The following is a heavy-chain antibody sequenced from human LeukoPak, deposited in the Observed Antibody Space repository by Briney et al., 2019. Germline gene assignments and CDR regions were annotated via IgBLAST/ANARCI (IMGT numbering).Heavy chain of an antibody. D-gene: IGHD3-22*01. CDR1: GYTFTGYY. CDR3: ARDRGYYYDSSGTGYFDY. Sequence: ASVKVSCKASGYTFTGYYMHWVRQAPGQGLEWMGWINPNSGGTNYAQKFQGRVTMTRDTSISTAYMELSRLRSDDTAVYYCARDRGYYYDSSGTGYFDYWGQGTLVTVSP. J-gene: IGHJ4*02. CDR2: INPNSGGT. V-gene: IGHV1-2*02.